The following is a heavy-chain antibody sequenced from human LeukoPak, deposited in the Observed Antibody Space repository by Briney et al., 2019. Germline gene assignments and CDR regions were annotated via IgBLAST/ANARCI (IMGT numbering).Heavy chain of an antibody. V-gene: IGHV3-7*03. CDR2: IKQDGSEK. D-gene: IGHD1-1*01. Sequence: GGSLRLSCAASGFTFSSYWMSWVRQAPGKGLEWVANIKQDGSEKYYVDSVKGRFIISRDNAKNSLYLQMNSLRAEDTAVYYCARDDWNDAEDRNYYYGMDVWGQGTTVTVSS. CDR3: ARDDWNDAEDRNYYYGMDV. CDR1: GFTFSSYW. J-gene: IGHJ6*02.